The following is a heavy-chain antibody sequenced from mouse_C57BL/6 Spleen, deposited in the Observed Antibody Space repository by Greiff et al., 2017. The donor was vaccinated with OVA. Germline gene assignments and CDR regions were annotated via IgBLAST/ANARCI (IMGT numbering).Heavy chain of an antibody. CDR1: GFTFSDYY. J-gene: IGHJ2*01. CDR3: ARVTVVAAALYFDY. CDR2: INYDGSST. V-gene: IGHV5-16*01. D-gene: IGHD1-1*01. Sequence: VKLVESEGGFVQPGSSMKLSCTASGFTFSDYYMAWVRQVPEKGLEWVANINYDGSSTYYLDYLKSRFIISRDNAKNILYLQMSSLKSEDTATYYCARVTVVAAALYFDYWGQGTTLTVSS.